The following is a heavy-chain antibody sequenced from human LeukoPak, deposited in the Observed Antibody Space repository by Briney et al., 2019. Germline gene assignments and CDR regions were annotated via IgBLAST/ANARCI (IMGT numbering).Heavy chain of an antibody. V-gene: IGHV4-59*01. J-gene: IGHJ6*03. CDR1: GGSISSYY. D-gene: IGHD6-13*01. Sequence: PSETLSLTCTVSGGSISSYYWSWIRQPPGKGLEWIGYIYYSGSTNYNPSLKSRVTISVDTSKNQFSLKLSSVTAADTAVYYCARAAEQQLGGPSYYYYYYMDVWGKGTTVTVSS. CDR3: ARAAEQQLGGPSYYYYYYMDV. CDR2: IYYSGST.